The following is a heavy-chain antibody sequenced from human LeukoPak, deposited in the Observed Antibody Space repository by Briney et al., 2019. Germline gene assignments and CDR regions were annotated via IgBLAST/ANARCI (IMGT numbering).Heavy chain of an antibody. J-gene: IGHJ4*02. Sequence: PGGSLRLSCAASGFTFSNYNMNWVRQAPGKGLEWVSSISSSSSYIYYADSVNGRFTISRDNAKNSLYLQMNSLRAEDTAVYYCARDLVGATESGYWGQGTLVTVCS. V-gene: IGHV3-21*01. CDR1: GFTFSNYN. CDR3: ARDLVGATESGY. CDR2: ISSSSSYI. D-gene: IGHD1-26*01.